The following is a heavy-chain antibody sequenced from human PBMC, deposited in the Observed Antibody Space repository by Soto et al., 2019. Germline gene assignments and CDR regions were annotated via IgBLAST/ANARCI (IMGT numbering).Heavy chain of an antibody. CDR2: ISGSVGST. D-gene: IGHD6-13*01. V-gene: IGHV3-23*01. CDR3: AKYWRIAAAGTNFDY. Sequence: GGSLRLSCAASGFTFSSYAMSWVRQAPGKGLEWVSAISGSVGSTYYADSVKGRFTISRDNSKNTLYLQMNSLRAEDTAVYYCAKYWRIAAAGTNFDYWGQGTLVTVSS. J-gene: IGHJ4*02. CDR1: GFTFSSYA.